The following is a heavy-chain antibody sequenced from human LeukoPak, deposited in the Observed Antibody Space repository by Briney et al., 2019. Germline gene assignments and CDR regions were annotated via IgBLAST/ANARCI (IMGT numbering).Heavy chain of an antibody. CDR1: GGTFSSYT. Sequence: ASVKVSCKASGGTFSSYTISWVRQAPGQGLEWMGRIIPILGIANYAQKFQGRVTITTDESTSTAYMELSSLRSEDTAVYYCASTLGYYDSSGYFRPAYDYWGQGTLVTVSS. D-gene: IGHD3-22*01. CDR2: IIPILGIA. J-gene: IGHJ4*02. CDR3: ASTLGYYDSSGYFRPAYDY. V-gene: IGHV1-69*02.